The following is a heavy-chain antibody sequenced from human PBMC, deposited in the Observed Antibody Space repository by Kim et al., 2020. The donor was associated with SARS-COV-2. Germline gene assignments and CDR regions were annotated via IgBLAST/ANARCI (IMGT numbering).Heavy chain of an antibody. CDR3: ARSRSDTIFGVVISRGLDY. Sequence: GGSLRLSCAASGFTFSSYSMNWVRQAPGKGLEWVSSISSSSYYIYYADSVKGRFTISRDNAKNSLYLQMNSLRAEDTAVYYCARSRSDTIFGVVISRGLDYWGQGTLVTVSS. CDR1: GFTFSSYS. D-gene: IGHD3-3*01. CDR2: ISSSSYYI. V-gene: IGHV3-21*01. J-gene: IGHJ4*02.